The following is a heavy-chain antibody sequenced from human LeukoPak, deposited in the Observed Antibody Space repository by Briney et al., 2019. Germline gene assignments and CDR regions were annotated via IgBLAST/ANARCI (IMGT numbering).Heavy chain of an antibody. V-gene: IGHV3-11*01. Sequence: GGSLRLSCAASGFSFSDYYTSWIRQAPGEGLEWVSYISSSGTTIYYADSVKGRFTISRDNAKNSLYLQMNSLRAEDTAVYYCARNRGYGGYDSDYWGQGTLVTVSS. J-gene: IGHJ4*02. CDR1: GFSFSDYY. CDR3: ARNRGYGGYDSDY. D-gene: IGHD5-12*01. CDR2: ISSSGTTI.